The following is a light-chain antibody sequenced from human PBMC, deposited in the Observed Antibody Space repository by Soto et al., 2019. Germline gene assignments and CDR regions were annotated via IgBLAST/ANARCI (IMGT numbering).Light chain of an antibody. CDR2: QDI. CDR1: KLGNKY. J-gene: IGLJ2*01. V-gene: IGLV3-1*01. CDR3: QAWDSSTAPVI. Sequence: SYELTQPPSVSVSPGQTASITCSGDKLGNKYVCWYQQRPGQSPLLVIYQDIKRPSGVPDRFSGSNSGNTATLTISETQALDEADYYCQAWDSSTAPVIFGGGTKVTVL.